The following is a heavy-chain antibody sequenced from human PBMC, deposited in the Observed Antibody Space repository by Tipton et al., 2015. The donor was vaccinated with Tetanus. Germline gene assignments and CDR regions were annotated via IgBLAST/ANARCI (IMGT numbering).Heavy chain of an antibody. V-gene: IGHV7-4-1*02. J-gene: IGHJ3*02. CDR2: INTNTGNP. Sequence: QSGAEVKKPGSSVKVSCKASGGTFSSYAISWVRQAPGQGLEWMGWINTNTGNPTYAQDFTGRFVFSLDTSVSTAYLQISSLKAEDTAVYYCARNSGSYQDDAFDIWGQGTMVTVSS. CDR3: ARNSGSYQDDAFDI. D-gene: IGHD1-26*01. CDR1: GGTFSSYA.